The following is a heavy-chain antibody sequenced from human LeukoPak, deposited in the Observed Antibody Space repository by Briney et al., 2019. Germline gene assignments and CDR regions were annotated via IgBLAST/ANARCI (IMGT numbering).Heavy chain of an antibody. CDR2: ISDSGGST. Sequence: TGGSLRLSCAASGFTFSSYAMNWVRQAPGKGLEWVSAISDSGGSTYYADSVKGRFTISRDNSKNTLYLQMNSLRAEDTAVYYCAKESTLAGASGWFDPWGQGTLVTVSS. V-gene: IGHV3-23*01. D-gene: IGHD6-19*01. CDR3: AKESTLAGASGWFDP. J-gene: IGHJ5*02. CDR1: GFTFSSYA.